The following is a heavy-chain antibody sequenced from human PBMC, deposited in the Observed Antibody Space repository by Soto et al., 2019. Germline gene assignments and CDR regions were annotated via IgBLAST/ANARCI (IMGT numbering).Heavy chain of an antibody. CDR3: ARERSVGYCITTTCPKPFYYYAMDV. Sequence: SVKVSCKASGGTFTKYSFSWVRQAPGQGPEWMGGIIPVFGTPDYAQKFQGRVTITADESTRTASMELSSLRSDDTAVYYCARERSVGYCITTTCPKPFYYYAMDVWGQGTTVTVSS. D-gene: IGHD2-2*01. CDR1: GGTFTKYS. CDR2: IIPVFGTP. J-gene: IGHJ6*02. V-gene: IGHV1-69*13.